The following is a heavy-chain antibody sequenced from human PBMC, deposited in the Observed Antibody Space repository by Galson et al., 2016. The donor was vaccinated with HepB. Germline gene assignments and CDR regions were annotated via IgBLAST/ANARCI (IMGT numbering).Heavy chain of an antibody. CDR3: ARQLRRWKPFDY. CDR2: IYYNWST. J-gene: IGHJ4*02. CDR1: GCAISSSY. Sequence: SETLSLTCNVSGCAISSSYWSWIRRPPGKGLQWIGHIYYNWSTNYNPSLKSRVTISLDTSKNQFSLRLTSVTAADTAVYYCARQLRRWKPFDYWGLGTLVTVSS. V-gene: IGHV4-59*08. D-gene: IGHD2-15*01.